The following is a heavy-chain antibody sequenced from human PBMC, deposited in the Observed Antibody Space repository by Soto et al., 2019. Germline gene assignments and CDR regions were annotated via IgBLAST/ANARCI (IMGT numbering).Heavy chain of an antibody. J-gene: IGHJ5*02. D-gene: IGHD3-10*01. CDR3: ARGRRPNSSFGVGGVITRMVHWFET. CDR1: GGSFSGYY. V-gene: IGHV4-34*01. Sequence: SETLSLTCAVDGGSFSGYYWSWIRQPPGKGLEWIGEINHSGSTNYNPSLKSRVTISVDTSKNQFSLKLSSVTAADTAVYYCARGRRPNSSFGVGGVITRMVHWFETWCQGTLVTVSS. CDR2: INHSGST.